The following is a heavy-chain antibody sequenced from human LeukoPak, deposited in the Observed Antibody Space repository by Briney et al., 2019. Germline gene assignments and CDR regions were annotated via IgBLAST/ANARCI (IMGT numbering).Heavy chain of an antibody. CDR2: INHSGST. Sequence: SETLSLTCAVYGGSFSGYYWSWIRQPPGKGLEWIGEINHSGSTNYNPSLKSRVTISVDTSKNQFSLKLSSVTAADTAVYYCARHRLADPEYDYWGQGTLVTVSS. V-gene: IGHV4-34*01. D-gene: IGHD3-16*01. CDR3: ARHRLADPEYDY. CDR1: GGSFSGYY. J-gene: IGHJ4*02.